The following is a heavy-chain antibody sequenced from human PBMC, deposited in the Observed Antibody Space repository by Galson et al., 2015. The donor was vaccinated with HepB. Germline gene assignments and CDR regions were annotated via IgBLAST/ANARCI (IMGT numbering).Heavy chain of an antibody. CDR2: IRSKAYGGTT. D-gene: IGHD6-19*01. CDR3: TSLIAVADSRWFDP. V-gene: IGHV3-49*03. Sequence: SLRLSCAASGFTFGDYAMSWFRQAPGKGLEWVGFIRSKAYGGTTEYAASVKGRFTISRDDSKSIAYLQMNSLKTEDTAVYYCTSLIAVADSRWFDPWGQGTLVTVSS. CDR1: GFTFGDYA. J-gene: IGHJ5*02.